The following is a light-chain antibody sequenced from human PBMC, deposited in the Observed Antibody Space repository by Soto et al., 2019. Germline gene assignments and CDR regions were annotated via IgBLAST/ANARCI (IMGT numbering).Light chain of an antibody. Sequence: EIVMTQSPATLSVSPGEGATLSCRASQSVSSKLAWYQQKPGQAPRLLIYGASSRATGIPDRFSGSGSGTDFTLTIGSLEPEDSAVYYCQQYGSSPTWTFGQGTKVDI. CDR3: QQYGSSPTWT. CDR1: QSVSSK. V-gene: IGKV3-20*01. J-gene: IGKJ1*01. CDR2: GAS.